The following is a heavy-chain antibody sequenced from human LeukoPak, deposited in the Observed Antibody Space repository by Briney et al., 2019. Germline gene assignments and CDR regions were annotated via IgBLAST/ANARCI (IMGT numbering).Heavy chain of an antibody. D-gene: IGHD3-22*01. CDR1: GFTFSDYY. CDR3: ASGYYDSSGYYFIDY. V-gene: IGHV3-11*04. CDR2: ISSSGSTI. J-gene: IGHJ4*02. Sequence: GGSLRLSCAASGFTFSDYYMSWIRQAPGKGLEWVSYISSSGSTIYYADSVKGRFTISRDNAKNSLYLQMNSLRAEDTAVYYCASGYYDSSGYYFIDYWGQGTLVTVPS.